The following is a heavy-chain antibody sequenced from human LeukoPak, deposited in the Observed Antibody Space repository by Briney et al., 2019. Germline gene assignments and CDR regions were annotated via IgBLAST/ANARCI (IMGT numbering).Heavy chain of an antibody. CDR1: GFTFSNAW. V-gene: IGHV3-15*05. CDR3: TSSPSLYYDILTGYTY. J-gene: IGHJ4*02. Sequence: GGSLRLSCAASGFTFSNAWMSWVRQAPGKGLEWVGRNKSKTDGGTTDYAAPVKGRFTISRDDSKNTLYLQMNSLETEDTAVYYCTSSPSLYYDILTGYTYWGQGTLVTVSS. D-gene: IGHD3-9*01. CDR2: NKSKTDGGTT.